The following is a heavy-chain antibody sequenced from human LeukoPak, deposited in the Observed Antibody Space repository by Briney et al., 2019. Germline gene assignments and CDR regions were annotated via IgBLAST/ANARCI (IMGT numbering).Heavy chain of an antibody. CDR2: IYTSGST. J-gene: IGHJ4*02. CDR3: AREAVAGNDY. V-gene: IGHV4-4*07. D-gene: IGHD6-19*01. Sequence: SSETLSPTCTVSGGSISSYYWSWIRQPAEKGLEWIGRIYTSGSTNYNPSLKSRVTMSVDTSKNQFSLKLSSVTAADTAVYYCAREAVAGNDYWGQGTLVTVSS. CDR1: GGSISSYY.